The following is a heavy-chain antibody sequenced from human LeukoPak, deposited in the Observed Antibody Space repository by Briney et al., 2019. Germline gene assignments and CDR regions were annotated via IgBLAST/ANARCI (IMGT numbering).Heavy chain of an antibody. Sequence: PGASVKVSCKASGYTFTGYYMHWVRQAPGQGLEWMGWINPNSGGTNYAQKLQGRVTMTRDTSISTAYMELSRLRSDDTAVYYCARAMVRISNSWFDPWGQGTLVTVSS. V-gene: IGHV1-2*02. CDR3: ARAMVRISNSWFDP. CDR1: GYTFTGYY. D-gene: IGHD3-10*01. J-gene: IGHJ5*02. CDR2: INPNSGGT.